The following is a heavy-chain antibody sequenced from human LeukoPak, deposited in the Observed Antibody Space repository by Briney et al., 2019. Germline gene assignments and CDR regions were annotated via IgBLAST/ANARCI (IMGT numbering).Heavy chain of an antibody. Sequence: GGSLRLSCAASGFTFSSYAMSWVRQAPGKGLEWVSAISGSGGSTYYADSVKGRFTISRDNSKNTLYLQMSSLRAEDTAVYYCAKDSSGDYVWGSYRSITPFDYWGQGTLVTVSS. D-gene: IGHD3-16*02. CDR2: ISGSGGST. CDR3: AKDSSGDYVWGSYRSITPFDY. V-gene: IGHV3-23*01. CDR1: GFTFSSYA. J-gene: IGHJ4*02.